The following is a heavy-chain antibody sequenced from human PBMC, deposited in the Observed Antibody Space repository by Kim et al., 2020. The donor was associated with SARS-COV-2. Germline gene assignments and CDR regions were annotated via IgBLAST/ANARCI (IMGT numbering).Heavy chain of an antibody. Sequence: SETLSLTCTVSGGSISSYYWSWIRQPPGKGLEWIGYIYYSGSTYYNPSLKSRVTISVDTSKNQFSLKLSSVTAADTAVYYCARKQGKGRGYSGYYFDYWGQGTLVTVSS. V-gene: IGHV4-30-4*01. CDR3: ARKQGKGRGYSGYYFDY. CDR2: IYYSGST. J-gene: IGHJ4*02. D-gene: IGHD5-12*01. CDR1: GGSISSYY.